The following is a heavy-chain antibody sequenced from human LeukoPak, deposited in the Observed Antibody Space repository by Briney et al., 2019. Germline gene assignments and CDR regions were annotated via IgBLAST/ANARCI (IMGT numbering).Heavy chain of an antibody. D-gene: IGHD3-16*01. V-gene: IGHV3-30*02. CDR1: GFTFNRRG. CDR3: AKDPTLWAASDY. Sequence: GGSLRLSCAASGFTFNRRGMHWVRQAPGKGLEWVAFIRYDGGETFYADFVKGRFTISRDNSKNTLYLQMNSLRAEDTAVYYCAKDPTLWAASDYWGQGTLVTVSS. J-gene: IGHJ4*02. CDR2: IRYDGGET.